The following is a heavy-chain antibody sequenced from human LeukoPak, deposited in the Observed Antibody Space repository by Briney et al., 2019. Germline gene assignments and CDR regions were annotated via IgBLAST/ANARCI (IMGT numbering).Heavy chain of an antibody. CDR1: GGTITSYN. D-gene: IGHD6-13*01. CDR2: IYYSGST. CDR3: ARGAGSVDY. Sequence: TLSLTSNVPGGTITSYNWSWIRQPPGKGLEWIGYIYYSGSTNYNPSLKSRVTISVDTSKNQISLKLSSVTAGDTAVDDCARGAGSVDYWGQGTLVTVSS. J-gene: IGHJ4*02. V-gene: IGHV4-59*01.